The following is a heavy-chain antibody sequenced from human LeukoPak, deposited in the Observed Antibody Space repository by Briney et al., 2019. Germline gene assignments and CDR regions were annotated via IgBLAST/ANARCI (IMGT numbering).Heavy chain of an antibody. V-gene: IGHV1-18*01. CDR3: ARAVSGSLYGDFDF. D-gene: IGHD1-26*01. Sequence: ASVKVSCKASGYSFVFFGVSWVRQAPGQGLEWMGWIDSHNGDRNYADKFQDRVTMTTDTSTTTSYMELRSLRSDDTAVCYCARAVSGSLYGDFDFWGQGTLVTVSA. CDR2: IDSHNGDR. CDR1: GYSFVFFG. J-gene: IGHJ4*02.